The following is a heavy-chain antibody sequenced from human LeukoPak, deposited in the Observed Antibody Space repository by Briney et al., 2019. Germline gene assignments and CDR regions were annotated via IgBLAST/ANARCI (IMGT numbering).Heavy chain of an antibody. CDR2: ISSSSSYI. V-gene: IGHV3-21*04. J-gene: IGHJ3*02. CDR3: ARYIPSCGGNCNDGFDI. CDR1: GSTFSSYS. D-gene: IGHD2-21*01. Sequence: PGGSLRLSCAASGSTFSSYSMNWVRQAPGKGLEWVSSISSSSSYIYYADSVKGRFTISRDNAKNSLYLQMNSLRAEDTAVYYCARYIPSCGGNCNDGFDIWGQGTMVSVSS.